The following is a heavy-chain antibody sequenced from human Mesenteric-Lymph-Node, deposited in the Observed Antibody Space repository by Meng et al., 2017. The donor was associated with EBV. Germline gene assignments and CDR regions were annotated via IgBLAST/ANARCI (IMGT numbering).Heavy chain of an antibody. CDR2: ISSYSTYI. J-gene: IGHJ5*02. V-gene: IGHV3-21*01. Sequence: VELLASGGGLVNPGGSLRLSCAASGFTFGSYSMIWARQAPGKGLEWISSISSYSTYIHYKDSVKGRFTISRDNAKNSLYLQMNSLRAEDTAVYYCARIAYNGSASGWFDPWGQGTLVTVSS. CDR3: ARIAYNGSASGWFDP. D-gene: IGHD3-22*01. CDR1: GFTFGSYS.